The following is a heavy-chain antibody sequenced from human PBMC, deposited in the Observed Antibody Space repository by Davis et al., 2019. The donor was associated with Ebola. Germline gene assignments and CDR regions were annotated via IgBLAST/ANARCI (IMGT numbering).Heavy chain of an antibody. Sequence: SVPVSCKASGYTFTDYHMHWVRQAPGQGLDWMGWISVYNGNTNYAQKVQGSVTMTADTSASTASMELKDRTSDDTAVYYCARLHRAEPPFDYWGQGTLVTVSS. CDR2: ISVYNGNT. J-gene: IGHJ4*02. D-gene: IGHD1-26*01. CDR1: GYTFTDYH. V-gene: IGHV1-18*04. CDR3: ARLHRAEPPFDY.